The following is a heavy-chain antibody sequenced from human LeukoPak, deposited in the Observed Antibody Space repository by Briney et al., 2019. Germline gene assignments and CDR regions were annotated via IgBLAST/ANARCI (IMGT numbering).Heavy chain of an antibody. CDR2: ISSSSSYI. D-gene: IGHD6-19*01. Sequence: GGSLRLSCAASGFTFSSYWMHWVRQAPGKGLVWVSSISSSSSYIYYADSVKGRFTISRDNAKNSLYLQMNSLRAEDTAVYYCASSYSGWSVYWGQGTLVTVSS. V-gene: IGHV3-21*01. J-gene: IGHJ4*02. CDR3: ASSYSGWSVY. CDR1: GFTFSSYW.